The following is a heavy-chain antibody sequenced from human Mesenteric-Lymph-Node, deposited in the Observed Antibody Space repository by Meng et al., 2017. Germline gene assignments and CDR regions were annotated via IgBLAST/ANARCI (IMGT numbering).Heavy chain of an antibody. CDR1: GYTFTGNY. J-gene: IGHJ4*02. CDR2: MNPNTGGT. Sequence: QVQLVQSGADVKKPGASVKGSCKASGYTFTGNYMHWVRQAPGQGLEWMGRMNPNTGGTNYAQKFQGRVTMTRDTSISTAYMELSSLRVDDTAVYYCARIRSGYDLFDYWGQGTLVTVSS. V-gene: IGHV1-2*06. D-gene: IGHD5-12*01. CDR3: ARIRSGYDLFDY.